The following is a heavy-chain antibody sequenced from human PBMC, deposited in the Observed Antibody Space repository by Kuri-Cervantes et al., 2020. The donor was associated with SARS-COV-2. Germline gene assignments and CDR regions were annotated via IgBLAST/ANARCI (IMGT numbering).Heavy chain of an antibody. Sequence: ASVKVSCKASGYTFTTYDINWVRQATGQGLEWMGWMNPDTGNTGYAQKFEGRVTITRNTSISTAYMELSSLRSEDTAIYYCYCAPKEGFDSWGQGTLVTVSS. CDR1: GYTFTTYD. D-gene: IGHD2-21*01. CDR3: YCAPKEGFDS. CDR2: MNPDTGNT. J-gene: IGHJ4*02. V-gene: IGHV1-8*03.